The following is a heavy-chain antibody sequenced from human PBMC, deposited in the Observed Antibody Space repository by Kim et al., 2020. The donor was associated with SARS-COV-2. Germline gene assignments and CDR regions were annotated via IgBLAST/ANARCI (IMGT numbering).Heavy chain of an antibody. V-gene: IGHV4-39*01. CDR3: ARHRREWRQTIAYYFDY. J-gene: IGHJ4*02. CDR1: GGSISSSSYC. CDR2: YYDSGST. Sequence: SETLSLTCTVSGGSISSSSYCWVWLRQPPGKGLKWIGCYYDSGSTYYNPPLKSRVTISVDTSKNQFSLKLSSVTAADTAVYYCARHRREWRQTIAYYFDYWGQGTPVTVSS. D-gene: IGHD3-3*01.